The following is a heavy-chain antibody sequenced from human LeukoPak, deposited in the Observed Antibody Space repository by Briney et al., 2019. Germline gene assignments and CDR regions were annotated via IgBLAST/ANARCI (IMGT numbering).Heavy chain of an antibody. CDR1: GGSISIYY. J-gene: IGHJ4*02. Sequence: SETLSLTCTVSGGSISIYYWSWIRQPPGKGLEWIGYIYYSGSTNYNPSLKSRVTISVDTSKNQFSLKLSSVTAADTAVYYCARLGGRYRYYFDYWGQGTLVTVSS. V-gene: IGHV4-59*08. CDR2: IYYSGST. D-gene: IGHD2-15*01. CDR3: ARLGGRYRYYFDY.